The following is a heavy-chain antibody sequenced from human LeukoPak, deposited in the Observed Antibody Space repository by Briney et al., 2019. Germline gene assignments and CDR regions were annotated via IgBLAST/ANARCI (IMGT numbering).Heavy chain of an antibody. J-gene: IGHJ4*02. CDR2: ISAYNGNT. V-gene: IGHV1-18*01. CDR3: ARAHTHGAYCGGDCYSPDFDY. Sequence: SVKVSCKASGYTFTSYGISWVRPAPGQGLEWMGWISAYNGNTNYAQKLQGRVTMTTDTSTGTAYMELRSLRSDDTAVYYCARAHTHGAYCGGDCYSPDFDYWGQGTLVTVSS. D-gene: IGHD2-21*02. CDR1: GYTFTSYG.